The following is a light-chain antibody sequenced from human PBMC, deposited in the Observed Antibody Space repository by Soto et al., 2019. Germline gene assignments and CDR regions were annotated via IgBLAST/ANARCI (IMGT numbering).Light chain of an antibody. CDR1: QDISNY. Sequence: IQLTQSPSSLSASVGDRVTITCRASQDISNYLVWYQQKPGRAPKRLICVASALQRGVPSRFSGSGSGTDFTLTISSLQPEDFGAYYCQHLHSYPLTFGGGTKVEIK. CDR3: QHLHSYPLT. V-gene: IGKV1-9*01. CDR2: VAS. J-gene: IGKJ4*01.